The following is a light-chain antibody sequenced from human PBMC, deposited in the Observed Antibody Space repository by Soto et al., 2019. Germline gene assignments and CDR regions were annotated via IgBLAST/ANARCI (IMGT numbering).Light chain of an antibody. CDR1: SSNIGAGYH. Sequence: QSVLTQPPSVSGAPGQRVTISCTGSSSNIGAGYHVHWYQQLPGTVPNLLISDSTNRPSGVPDRFSGSKSGTSASLAITGLQAEDEADYYCQPYDSSLSDYVFGTGTKLTVL. CDR2: DST. V-gene: IGLV1-40*01. CDR3: QPYDSSLSDYV. J-gene: IGLJ1*01.